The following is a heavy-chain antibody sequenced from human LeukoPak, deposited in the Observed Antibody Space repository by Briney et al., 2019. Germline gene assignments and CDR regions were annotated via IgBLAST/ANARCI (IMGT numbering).Heavy chain of an antibody. CDR3: ATDLGGYSWAWGY. CDR1: GFTFSSYG. D-gene: IGHD5-18*01. J-gene: IGHJ4*02. V-gene: IGHV3-30*02. CDR2: IRSDGSTK. Sequence: GGSLRLSCAASGFTFSSYGMHWVRQAPGKGLEWVAFIRSDGSTKYYADSVKGRFTISRDNSKNTLYLQMNSLRVEDTAVYYCATDLGGYSWAWGYWGQGAQVTVSS.